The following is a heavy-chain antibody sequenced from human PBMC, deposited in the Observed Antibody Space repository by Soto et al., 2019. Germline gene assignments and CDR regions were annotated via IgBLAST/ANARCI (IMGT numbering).Heavy chain of an antibody. V-gene: IGHV2-5*02. CDR1: GLSLKTSGVG. Sequence: HITLKESGPTLVKPTQTLTLTCTLSGLSLKTSGVGVAWIRQPPGKALEWLALIYWDDDKRYRPSLKNRLTITKYTSKNQVVLIMTNMDPADTGTYYCAHMGSGWYDERKEGGWGQGTLVTVSS. CDR2: IYWDDDK. CDR3: AHMGSGWYDERKEGG. D-gene: IGHD6-19*01. J-gene: IGHJ4*02.